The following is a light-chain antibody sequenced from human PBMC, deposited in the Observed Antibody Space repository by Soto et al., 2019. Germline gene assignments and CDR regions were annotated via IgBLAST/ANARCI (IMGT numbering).Light chain of an antibody. CDR3: QQYNNWPPIT. CDR2: ATS. CDR1: QSIGNY. J-gene: IGKJ5*01. Sequence: EIVLTQSPANLSLSPGDRATLSCRASQSIGNYLAWYQQKPGQAPRLLIYATSTRATGIPARFSGSGSGTEFTLTISSLQSEDFAVYYCQQYNNWPPITFGQGTRLEIK. V-gene: IGKV3-15*01.